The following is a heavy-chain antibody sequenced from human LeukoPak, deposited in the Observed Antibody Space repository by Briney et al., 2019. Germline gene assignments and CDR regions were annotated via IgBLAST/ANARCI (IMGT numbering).Heavy chain of an antibody. V-gene: IGHV1-46*01. J-gene: IGHJ4*02. D-gene: IGHD3-10*01. CDR2: INPSGGST. CDR3: ASSPWFRESDDY. Sequence: ASVKVSCKASGYTFTSYYMHWVRQAPGQGLEWMGIINPSGGSTSYAQKFQGRVTMTRDTSTSTVYMELSSLRSEDTAVYYCASSPWFRESDDYWGQGTLVTVSS. CDR1: GYTFTSYY.